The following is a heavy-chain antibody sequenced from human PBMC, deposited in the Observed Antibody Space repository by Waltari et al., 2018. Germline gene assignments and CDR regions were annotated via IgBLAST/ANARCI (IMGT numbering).Heavy chain of an antibody. Sequence: QLQLQESGPGLVKPSETLSLTCTVSGCSISSSRYYWGWIRQPPGKGLEWIGSIYYSGSTYYNPSLKSRVTISVDTSKNQFSLKLSSVTAADTAVYYCARDLEWELYAFDIWGQGTMVTVSS. J-gene: IGHJ3*02. CDR2: IYYSGST. CDR1: GCSISSSRYY. CDR3: ARDLEWELYAFDI. V-gene: IGHV4-39*07. D-gene: IGHD1-26*01.